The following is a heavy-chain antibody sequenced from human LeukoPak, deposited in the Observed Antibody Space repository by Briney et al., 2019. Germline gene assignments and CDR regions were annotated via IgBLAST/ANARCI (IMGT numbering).Heavy chain of an antibody. J-gene: IGHJ6*02. Sequence: GGSLRLSCAASGFTFSSYAMSWVRQAPGKGLEWVSAISGSGGSTYYADSVKGRFTISRDNSKNTLYLQMDSLRAEDTAVYYCAREGKLGTDYYYYYGMDVWGQGTTVTVSS. CDR1: GFTFSSYA. D-gene: IGHD7-27*01. CDR2: ISGSGGST. CDR3: AREGKLGTDYYYYYGMDV. V-gene: IGHV3-23*01.